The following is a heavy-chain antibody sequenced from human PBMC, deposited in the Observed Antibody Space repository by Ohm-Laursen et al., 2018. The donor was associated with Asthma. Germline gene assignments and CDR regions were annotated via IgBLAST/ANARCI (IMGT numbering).Heavy chain of an antibody. CDR1: GFTLSPYD. CDR2: ISSSSSYI. V-gene: IGHV3-21*01. D-gene: IGHD2-2*01. CDR3: ARDRGDIVVVPAARFDY. J-gene: IGHJ4*02. Sequence: SLRLSCAASGFTLSPYDMNWVRQAPGKGLEWVSSISSSSSYIYYADSVKGRFTISRDNAKNSLYLQMNSLRAEDTAVYYCARDRGDIVVVPAARFDYWGQGTLVTVSS.